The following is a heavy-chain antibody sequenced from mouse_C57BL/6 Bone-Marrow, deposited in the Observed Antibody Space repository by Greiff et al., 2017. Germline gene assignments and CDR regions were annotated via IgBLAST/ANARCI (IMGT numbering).Heavy chain of an antibody. D-gene: IGHD1-1*01. CDR3: GRWYYGSRYYWYWDV. J-gene: IGHJ1*03. CDR2: IDPNSGGT. CDR1: GYTFTSYW. V-gene: IGHV1-72*01. Sequence: VQLQQPGAELVKPGASVKLSCKASGYTFTSYWMHWVKQRPGRGLEWIGRIDPNSGGTKYNEKFKSKATLTVDKPSSTAYMQLSSLTSEDYAGYSGGRWYYGSRYYWYWDVWGTGTTVTVSS.